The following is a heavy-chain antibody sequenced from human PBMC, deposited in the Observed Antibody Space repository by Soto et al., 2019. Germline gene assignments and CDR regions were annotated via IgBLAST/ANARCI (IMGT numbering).Heavy chain of an antibody. CDR1: GGSFSGYY. CDR3: ARGSLRSDYVLNY. CDR2: INHSGST. J-gene: IGHJ4*02. V-gene: IGHV4-34*01. Sequence: SETLSLTCAVYGGSFSGYYWSWIRQPPGKGLEWIGEINHSGSTNYNPSLKSRVTISVDTSKNQFSLKLSSVTAADTAVYYCARGSLRSDYVLNYWGQGTLVTVSS. D-gene: IGHD4-17*01.